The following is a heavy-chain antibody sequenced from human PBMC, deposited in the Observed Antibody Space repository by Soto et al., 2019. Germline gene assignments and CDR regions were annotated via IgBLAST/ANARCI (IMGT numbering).Heavy chain of an antibody. CDR1: GFTFSSYA. D-gene: IGHD3-22*01. CDR2: ISYVGSNK. CDR3: ARNYYDSSGYYGGLGY. Sequence: QVQLVESGGGVVQPGRSLRLSCAASGFTFSSYAMHWVRQAPGKGLEWVAVISYVGSNKYYADSVKGRFTISRDNSKNTLYLQMNSLRAEDTAVYYCARNYYDSSGYYGGLGYWGQGTLVTVSS. V-gene: IGHV3-30-3*01. J-gene: IGHJ4*02.